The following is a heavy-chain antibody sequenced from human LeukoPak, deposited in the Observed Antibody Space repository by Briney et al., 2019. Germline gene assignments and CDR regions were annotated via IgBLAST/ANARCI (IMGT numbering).Heavy chain of an antibody. CDR3: ARDRGSLAYYFDY. V-gene: IGHV3-73*01. D-gene: IGHD3-10*01. J-gene: IGHJ4*02. CDR1: GFTFSGAA. Sequence: GGSLRLSCAASGFTFSGAALHWVRQASGKGLEWVGRIRSKANSYATAYAASVKGRFTISRDDSNNTAYLQMNSLRAEDTAVYYCARDRGSLAYYFDYWGQGTLVTVSS. CDR2: IRSKANSYAT.